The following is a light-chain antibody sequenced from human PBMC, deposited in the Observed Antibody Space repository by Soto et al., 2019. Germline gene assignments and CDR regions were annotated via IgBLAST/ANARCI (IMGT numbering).Light chain of an antibody. J-gene: IGKJ2*01. Sequence: DIVMTQSPLSLPVTPGEPASISCRSSQSLLHSNGYNYLDWYLQKPGQSPQLLIYLGSNRASGVPDRFNVSGSGTHFTLKISRVEAEDVGVYYCMQALQTPFTFGQGTKLEIK. V-gene: IGKV2-28*01. CDR1: QSLLHSNGYNY. CDR2: LGS. CDR3: MQALQTPFT.